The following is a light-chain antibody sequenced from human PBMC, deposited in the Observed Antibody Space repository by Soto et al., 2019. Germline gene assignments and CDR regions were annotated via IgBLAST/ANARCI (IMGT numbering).Light chain of an antibody. CDR1: SSDVGSYNL. CDR3: CSYAGSSTPYV. CDR2: EGS. J-gene: IGLJ1*01. Sequence: QSVLTKPASVSWSPGQSITISCTGASSDVGSYNLVSWYQHHPGKAPKLMIYEGSKRPSGVSNRFSGSKSGNTASLTISGLQPEDEADYYCCSYAGSSTPYVFGTGTKVTVL. V-gene: IGLV2-23*01.